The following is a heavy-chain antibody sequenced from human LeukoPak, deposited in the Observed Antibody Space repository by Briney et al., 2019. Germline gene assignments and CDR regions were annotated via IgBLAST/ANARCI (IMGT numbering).Heavy chain of an antibody. D-gene: IGHD5-24*01. CDR1: GFTFSSYA. V-gene: IGHV3-23*01. CDR2: ISGSGGST. Sequence: GGSLRLSCAASGFTFSSYAMSWVRQAPGKGLEWVSAISGSGGSTYYADSVKGRFTISRDNAKNSLYLQMNSLRAEDTAVYYCARGPRDGYNHPDYWGQGTLVTVSS. J-gene: IGHJ4*02. CDR3: ARGPRDGYNHPDY.